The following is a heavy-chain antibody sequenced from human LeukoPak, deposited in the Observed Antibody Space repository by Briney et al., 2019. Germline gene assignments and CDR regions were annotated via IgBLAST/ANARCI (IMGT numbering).Heavy chain of an antibody. CDR3: AKDGSGSWYMDV. J-gene: IGHJ6*03. Sequence: GGSLRLSCAASGFTFGSYCMSWVRLAPGKGLEWVSAISGSGGSTYYADSVKGRFTISRDNSKNTLYLQMNSLRAEDTAVYYCAKDGSGSWYMDVWGKGTTVTISS. CDR2: ISGSGGST. V-gene: IGHV3-23*01. CDR1: GFTFGSYC. D-gene: IGHD3-10*01.